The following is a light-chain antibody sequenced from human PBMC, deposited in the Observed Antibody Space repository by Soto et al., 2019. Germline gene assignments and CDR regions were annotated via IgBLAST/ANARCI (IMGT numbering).Light chain of an antibody. CDR1: QSVGSSY. Sequence: EVVLTQSPAILSLSPGERAALSCRASQSVGSSYLAWYQHKSGQAPRLLIYGGSGRATGIPARFSGSGSGTDFTLTISSLEPEDFAVYYCQQRGNQLTFGGGTKVDIK. CDR2: GGS. V-gene: IGKV3D-20*02. CDR3: QQRGNQLT. J-gene: IGKJ4*01.